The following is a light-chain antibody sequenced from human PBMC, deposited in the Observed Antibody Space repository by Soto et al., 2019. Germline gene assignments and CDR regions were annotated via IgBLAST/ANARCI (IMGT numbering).Light chain of an antibody. CDR1: QSISNY. Sequence: DIQMTQSPSSLSASVGDTVTITCRASQSISNYLNWYQQKPGKAPKLLIYSASGLQTGVPSRFSGSGSGTDFTLTISSLQPEDLATYYCQQNYSPFTFGPGIKVDIK. CDR2: SAS. V-gene: IGKV1-39*01. CDR3: QQNYSPFT. J-gene: IGKJ3*01.